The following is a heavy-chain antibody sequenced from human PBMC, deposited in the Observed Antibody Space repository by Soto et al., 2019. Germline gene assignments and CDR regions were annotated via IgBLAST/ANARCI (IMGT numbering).Heavy chain of an antibody. CDR3: ARSAVAGRGAFDI. Sequence: EVQLLQSGGGLLQPGGSLRLSCAASGFTFSSYSMNWVRQAPGKGLEWVSYISSTSGSIYYPDSVKGRFTISRDNAQNSLYLQMNSLRAEDTAVYFCARSAVAGRGAFDIWGQGTVVSVSS. J-gene: IGHJ3*02. CDR2: ISSTSGSI. V-gene: IGHV3-48*01. D-gene: IGHD6-19*01. CDR1: GFTFSSYS.